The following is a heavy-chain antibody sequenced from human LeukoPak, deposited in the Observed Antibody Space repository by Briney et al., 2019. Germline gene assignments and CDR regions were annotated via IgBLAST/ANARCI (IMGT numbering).Heavy chain of an antibody. CDR2: INHSGST. J-gene: IGHJ5*02. V-gene: IGHV4-34*01. D-gene: IGHD3-10*01. Sequence: SETLSLTCAVYGGSFSGYYWSWIRQPPGKGLEWTGEINHSGSTNYNPSLKSRVTISVDTSKNQFSLKLSSVTAADTAVYYCARKARRFRDHTGFDPWGQGTLVTVSS. CDR1: GGSFSGYY. CDR3: ARKARRFRDHTGFDP.